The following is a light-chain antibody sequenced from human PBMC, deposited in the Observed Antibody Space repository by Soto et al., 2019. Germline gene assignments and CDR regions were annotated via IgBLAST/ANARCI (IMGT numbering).Light chain of an antibody. CDR2: LGS. Sequence: GMTQSPLSLPVTPGEPASISCRSSQSLLHSNGYNYLDWYLQKPGQSPQLLIYLGSYRASGVPDRFSDSGSGTDFTLKISRVEAEDVGVYYCMQALQTPRFGQGTKLEIK. CDR1: QSLLHSNGYNY. J-gene: IGKJ2*01. V-gene: IGKV2-28*01. CDR3: MQALQTPR.